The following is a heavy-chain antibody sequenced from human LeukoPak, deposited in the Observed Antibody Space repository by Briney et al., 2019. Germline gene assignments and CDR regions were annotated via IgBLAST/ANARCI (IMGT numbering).Heavy chain of an antibody. CDR1: GFTFSNYA. J-gene: IGHJ4*02. CDR2: ISGSGATT. V-gene: IGHV3-23*01. D-gene: IGHD3-10*01. Sequence: GGSLRLSCAASGFTFSNYAMSWVRQAPGKGLEWVPVISGSGATTYYADPVKGRFTISRDNSKNTLYLQMNSLGAEDTAAYYSAKGSDITMLRGAFVYWGQGTLVPVSS. CDR3: AKGSDITMLRGAFVY.